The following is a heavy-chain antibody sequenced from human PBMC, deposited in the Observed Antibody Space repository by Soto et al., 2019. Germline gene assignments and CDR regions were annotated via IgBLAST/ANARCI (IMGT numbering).Heavy chain of an antibody. CDR2: ISYDGSNK. V-gene: IGHV3-30-3*01. CDR3: AREVGGGDFNWFDP. Sequence: GGSLRLSCAASGFTFSSYAMHWVRQAPGKGLEWVAVISYDGSNKYYADSVKGRFTISRDNSKNTLYLQMNSLRAEDTAVYYCAREVGGGDFNWFDPWGQGTLVTVSS. CDR1: GFTFSSYA. D-gene: IGHD2-21*02. J-gene: IGHJ5*02.